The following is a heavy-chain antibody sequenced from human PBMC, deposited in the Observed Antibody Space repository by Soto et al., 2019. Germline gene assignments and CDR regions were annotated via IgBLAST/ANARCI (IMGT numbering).Heavy chain of an antibody. Sequence: QVQLVQSGAEVKKPGASVKVSCKASGYTFTSYGISWVRQAPGQGLEWMGWISAYNGNTNYAQKLQGRVTMTTDTSTSTAYMELRSIISDDTAVYYCAREYRITMVRGELSEYWGQGTLVTVSS. D-gene: IGHD3-10*01. V-gene: IGHV1-18*01. J-gene: IGHJ4*02. CDR2: ISAYNGNT. CDR3: AREYRITMVRGELSEY. CDR1: GYTFTSYG.